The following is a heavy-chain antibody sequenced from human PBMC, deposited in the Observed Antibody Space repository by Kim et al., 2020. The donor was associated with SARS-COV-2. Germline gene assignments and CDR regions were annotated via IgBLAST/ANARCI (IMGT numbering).Heavy chain of an antibody. D-gene: IGHD3-16*01. J-gene: IGHJ6*02. V-gene: IGHV3-30*18. CDR1: GFTFGNFG. CDR2: ISFHGREK. Sequence: GGSLRLSCKASGFTFGNFGMHWVRQAPGKGPEWVAVISFHGREKEYADSVKGRFTISRDNSENTLSLEMNNLMEEDTAVYYCAKVRESSSHFHYGMDVWGQGTTVTVSS. CDR3: AKVRESSSHFHYGMDV.